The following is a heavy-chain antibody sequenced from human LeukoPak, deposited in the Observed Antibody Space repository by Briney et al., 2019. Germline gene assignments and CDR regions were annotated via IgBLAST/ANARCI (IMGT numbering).Heavy chain of an antibody. V-gene: IGHV3-30-3*01. Sequence: GRSLRLSCAASGFTFSYYTMHRVRQAPGKGLEWVAVISYDGSNEYYADSVKGRFTISRDNSKNTLYLQMNSLRVEDTAVYYCARVLNYYDSSGYYFSYWGQGTLVTVSS. J-gene: IGHJ4*02. D-gene: IGHD3-22*01. CDR1: GFTFSYYT. CDR3: ARVLNYYDSSGYYFSY. CDR2: ISYDGSNE.